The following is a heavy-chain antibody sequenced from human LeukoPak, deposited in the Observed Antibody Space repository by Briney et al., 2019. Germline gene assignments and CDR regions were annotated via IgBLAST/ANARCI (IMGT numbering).Heavy chain of an antibody. Sequence: SVKVSCKISGGIYRITSITWVRQAPGQRLEWMGGIIHMSDTANYAQTFQGSVTITKDESTSTAYMEQSSLLPDDTALYYCATYGGQTAESFHHWGQGTLVTVSS. J-gene: IGHJ1*01. CDR3: ATYGGQTAESFHH. V-gene: IGHV1-69*05. CDR1: GGIYRITS. CDR2: IIHMSDTA. D-gene: IGHD4-23*01.